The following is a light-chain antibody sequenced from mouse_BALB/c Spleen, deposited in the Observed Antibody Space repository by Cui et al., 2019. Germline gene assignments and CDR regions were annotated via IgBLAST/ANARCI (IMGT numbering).Light chain of an antibody. Sequence: QMTQSPASLSVSVGETVTITCRASENIYSNLAWYQQKQGKSPQLLVYAATNLADGVPSRFSGSGSGTQYSLKINSLQSEDFGSYYCQHFWGTPFTFGSGTKLEIK. CDR2: AAT. CDR1: ENIYSN. CDR3: QHFWGTPFT. J-gene: IGKJ4*01. V-gene: IGKV12-46*01.